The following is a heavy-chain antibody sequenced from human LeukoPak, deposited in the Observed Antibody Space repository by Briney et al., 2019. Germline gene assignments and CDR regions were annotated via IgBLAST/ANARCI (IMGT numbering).Heavy chain of an antibody. V-gene: IGHV4-39*01. CDR2: IYYSGST. CDR3: ARAPRVSRDFDY. CDR1: GGSISSNSYY. J-gene: IGHJ4*02. Sequence: PSETLSLTCSVSGGSISSNSYYWGWIRQPPGKGLEWIGSIYYSGSTYYNPSLKSRVTISVDTFKNQFSLKLSSVTAADTAVYYCARAPRVSRDFDYWGQGTLVTVSS. D-gene: IGHD6-13*01.